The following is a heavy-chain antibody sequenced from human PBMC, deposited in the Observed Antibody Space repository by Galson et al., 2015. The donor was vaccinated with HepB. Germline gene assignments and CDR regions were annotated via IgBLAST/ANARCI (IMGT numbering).Heavy chain of an antibody. J-gene: IGHJ4*02. Sequence: SLRLSCAASGFDFSDSTLRWARQASGKGLSWVGRIRTKRHNYATVYAASVEGRFTMSRDDSKNMADLQMNSLRTEDTAVYYCTSRGDSRGYNGFAYWGQGTLVTVSA. CDR3: TSRGDSRGYNGFAY. V-gene: IGHV3-73*01. D-gene: IGHD3-22*01. CDR1: GFDFSDST. CDR2: IRTKRHNYAT.